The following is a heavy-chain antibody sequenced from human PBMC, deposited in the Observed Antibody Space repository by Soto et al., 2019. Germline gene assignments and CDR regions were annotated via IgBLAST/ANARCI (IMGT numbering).Heavy chain of an antibody. V-gene: IGHV1-2*02. Sequence: QVQLVQSGAEVKKPGASVKVSCKASGYTFTGYYMHWVRQAPGQGLEWIGWINPNSGGTNYAQKFQGRVTMTRDTSISTAYMELSRLRSGDTAVYYCARDKVGATSECDYWGQGTLVTVSS. CDR1: GYTFTGYY. J-gene: IGHJ4*02. D-gene: IGHD1-26*01. CDR2: INPNSGGT. CDR3: ARDKVGATSECDY.